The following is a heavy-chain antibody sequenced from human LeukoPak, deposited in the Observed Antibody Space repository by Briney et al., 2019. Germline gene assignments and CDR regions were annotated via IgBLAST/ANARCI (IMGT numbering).Heavy chain of an antibody. J-gene: IGHJ4*02. V-gene: IGHV4-39*01. CDR1: GDSIRSSNYY. D-gene: IGHD6-19*01. CDR2: SGST. CDR3: ATHKYSSGSFH. Sequence: PSETLSLTCTVSGDSIRSSNYYWGWIRQPPGKGLEWIGYSGSTYYNSSLKSRVTIFVDTSKNQFSLNLSSVTAADTAVYYCATHKYSSGSFHWGQGTLVTVSS.